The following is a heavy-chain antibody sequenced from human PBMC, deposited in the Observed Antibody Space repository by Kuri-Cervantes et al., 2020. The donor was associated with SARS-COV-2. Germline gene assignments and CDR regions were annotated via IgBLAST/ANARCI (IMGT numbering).Heavy chain of an antibody. V-gene: IGHV3-23*01. CDR1: RFTFNTYA. J-gene: IGHJ4*02. D-gene: IGHD2/OR15-2a*01. CDR3: VKDSRVYYFDY. Sequence: GESLKISCTASRFTFNTYAMSWVRQAPGKGLEWVSANSGSGGSTYYADSGKGRFTISRDNSKNTLYLQMNSLRAEDTAVYYCVKDSRVYYFDYWGQGTLVTVSS. CDR2: NSGSGGST.